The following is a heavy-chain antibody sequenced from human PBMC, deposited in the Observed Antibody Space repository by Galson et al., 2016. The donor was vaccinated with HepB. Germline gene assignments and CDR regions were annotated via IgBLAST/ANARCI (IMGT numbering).Heavy chain of an antibody. Sequence: PGKGLMWVARINGDGTTTVYADSVKGRFTISRDSAKNTLYLQMTSLRAEDTAVYYCSRDRLFMADTWGQGTLVTVSS. D-gene: IGHD2-15*01. CDR2: INGDGTTT. CDR3: SRDRLFMADT. V-gene: IGHV3-74*01. J-gene: IGHJ5*02.